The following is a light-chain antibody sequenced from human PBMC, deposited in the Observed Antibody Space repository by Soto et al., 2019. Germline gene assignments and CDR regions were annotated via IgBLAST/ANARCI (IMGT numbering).Light chain of an antibody. J-gene: IGKJ2*01. Sequence: DIQLTQSPSTLAASVGDRVTITCRASQSISDWLAWYQQKPGKAPELLISDASTLTPGVPSRFSGSGSGTEFTLIISSLQPDDVATYFCQEYKTYAFGPGTRWIS. CDR2: DAS. CDR3: QEYKTYA. CDR1: QSISDW. V-gene: IGKV1-5*01.